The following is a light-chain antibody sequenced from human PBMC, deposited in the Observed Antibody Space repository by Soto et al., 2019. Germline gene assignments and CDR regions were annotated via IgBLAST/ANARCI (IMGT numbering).Light chain of an antibody. CDR3: QQFGTPPWT. J-gene: IGKJ1*01. Sequence: EIVLTQSPGTLSLSPGERATLSCRASQDVLNNYLAWFQQKPGQAPRLLISGISTRATGIPDRFSGSGSGTHFTLTISRLEPEDFAIYYCQQFGTPPWTFGQGTKVDIK. V-gene: IGKV3-20*01. CDR2: GIS. CDR1: QDVLNNY.